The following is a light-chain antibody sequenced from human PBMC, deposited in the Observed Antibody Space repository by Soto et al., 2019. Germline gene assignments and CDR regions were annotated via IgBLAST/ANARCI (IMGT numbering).Light chain of an antibody. Sequence: QSALTQPASVSGSPGPSFTIYCTGNSSDVGGYNYVSWYQQHPGKAPKLMIYDVSTRPSGVSNRFSGCKSGNTASLTTSGLHGEDEADDYCSSYRRGNLCVFGPGTTLTV. V-gene: IGLV2-14*01. CDR3: SSYRRGNLCV. CDR2: DVS. CDR1: SSDVGGYNY. J-gene: IGLJ3*02.